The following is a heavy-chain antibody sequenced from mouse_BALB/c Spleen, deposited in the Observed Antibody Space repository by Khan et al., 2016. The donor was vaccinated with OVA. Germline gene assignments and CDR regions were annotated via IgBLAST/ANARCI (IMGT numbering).Heavy chain of an antibody. Sequence: EVQLVESGPGLVKPSQSLSLTCTVTGYSITSDYAWNWIRQFPGNQLEWMGFISYSGSTTYNPSLKSRISITRDTSKNPFFLQLNSVTTEDTATYYCARWFNYWGQGTLVTVSA. V-gene: IGHV3-2*02. CDR1: GYSITSDYA. CDR3: ARWFNY. J-gene: IGHJ3*01. CDR2: ISYSGST.